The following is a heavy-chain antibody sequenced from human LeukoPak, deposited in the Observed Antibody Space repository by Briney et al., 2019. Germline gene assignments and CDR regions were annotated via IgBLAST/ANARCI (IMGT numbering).Heavy chain of an antibody. CDR1: GGTFSSYA. Sequence: GSSVKVSCKASGGTFSSYAISWVRQAPGQGLEWMGGIIPIFGTANYAQKFQGRVTITADESTSTAYMELSSLRSEDTAVYYCARDRGIAVVDWFDPWGQGTLVTVSS. D-gene: IGHD6-19*01. J-gene: IGHJ5*02. CDR3: ARDRGIAVVDWFDP. V-gene: IGHV1-69*01. CDR2: IIPIFGTA.